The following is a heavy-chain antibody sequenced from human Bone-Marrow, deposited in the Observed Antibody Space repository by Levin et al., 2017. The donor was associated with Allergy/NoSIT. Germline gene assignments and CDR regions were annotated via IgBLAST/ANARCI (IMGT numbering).Heavy chain of an antibody. V-gene: IGHV1-18*01. D-gene: IGHD4-23*01. CDR2: ISAYNGNT. J-gene: IGHJ3*02. CDR3: ARGWTTVVGDAFDI. Sequence: GESLKISCKASGYTFTSYGISWVRQAPGQGLEWMGWISAYNGNTNYAQKLQGRVTMTTDTSTSTAYMELRSLRSDDTAVYYCARGWTTVVGDAFDIWGQGTMVTVSS. CDR1: GYTFTSYG.